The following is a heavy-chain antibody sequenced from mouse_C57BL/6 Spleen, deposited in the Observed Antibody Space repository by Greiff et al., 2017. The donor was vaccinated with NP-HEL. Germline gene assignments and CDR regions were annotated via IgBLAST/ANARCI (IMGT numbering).Heavy chain of an antibody. CDR1: GYTFTSYG. D-gene: IGHD2-4*01. J-gene: IGHJ4*01. CDR2: IYPRSGNT. V-gene: IGHV1-81*01. CDR3: ARWGDYDGDYYAMDY. Sequence: QVQLKQSGAELARPGASVKLSCKASGYTFTSYGISWVKQRTGQGLEWIGEIYPRSGNTYYNEKFKGKATLTADKSSSTAYMELRSLTSEDSAVYFCARWGDYDGDYYAMDYWGQGTSVTVSS.